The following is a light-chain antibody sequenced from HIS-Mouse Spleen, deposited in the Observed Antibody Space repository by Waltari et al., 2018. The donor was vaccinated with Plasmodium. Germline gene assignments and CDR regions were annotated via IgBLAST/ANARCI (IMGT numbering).Light chain of an antibody. CDR2: EDS. CDR1: ALPKKY. CDR3: YSTDSSGNHRV. Sequence: SYELTQPPSVSVSPGQTARITCSGDALPKKYAYWYPQYSGQAPVLVIYEDSKRPSGVPERFSGASSGTMATLTISGAQVEDEADYYCYSTDSSGNHRVFGGGTKLTVL. J-gene: IGLJ3*02. V-gene: IGLV3-10*01.